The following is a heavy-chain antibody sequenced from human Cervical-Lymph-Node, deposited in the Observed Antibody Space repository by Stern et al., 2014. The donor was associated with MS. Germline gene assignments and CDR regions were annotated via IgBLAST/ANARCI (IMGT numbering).Heavy chain of an antibody. CDR2: IIPMFGTP. CDR3: ANRDMGYTYGRHDY. V-gene: IGHV1-69*06. Sequence: VKLVESGAEVKKPGSSVKVSCKASGGTFNNHVISWVRQARGQGLEWMGGIIPMFGTPNYARKFQGRVTIIADKSTSTGHMVLSNLNYEDTAMYYCANRDMGYTYGRHDYWGQGTLVTVS. J-gene: IGHJ4*02. D-gene: IGHD5-12*01. CDR1: GGTFNNHV.